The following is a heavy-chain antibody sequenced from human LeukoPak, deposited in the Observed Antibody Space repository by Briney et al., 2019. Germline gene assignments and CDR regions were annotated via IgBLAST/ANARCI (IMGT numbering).Heavy chain of an antibody. CDR1: GGSISSHY. Sequence: SETLSLTCTVSGGSISSHYWSWIRQPPGKGLEWIGFIYHIGSSTDNPSLKSRVTISIDTSKNQFSLKLSSVTTADTAVYYCARDLVTVTKGFDIWGQGTMVSVSS. CDR3: ARDLVTVTKGFDI. V-gene: IGHV4-59*11. D-gene: IGHD4-17*01. CDR2: IYHIGSS. J-gene: IGHJ3*02.